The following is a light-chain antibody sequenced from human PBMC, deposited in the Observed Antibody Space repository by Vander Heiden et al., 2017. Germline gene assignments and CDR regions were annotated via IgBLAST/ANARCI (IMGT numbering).Light chain of an antibody. J-gene: IGKJ4*01. Sequence: EIVFTQSPATLSLSPGERATLPCRASQSVSSYLAWYQQKPGQAPRLRIYDASNRATGIPARFSGSGSGTDFTLSISSLEPKDFAVYYCQQRSTWPLTFGGGTKVEIK. V-gene: IGKV3-11*01. CDR2: DAS. CDR3: QQRSTWPLT. CDR1: QSVSSY.